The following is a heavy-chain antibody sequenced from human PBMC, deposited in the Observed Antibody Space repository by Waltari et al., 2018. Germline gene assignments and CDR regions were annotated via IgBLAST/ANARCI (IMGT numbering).Heavy chain of an antibody. CDR3: ASSAGTLYDFWSGYYVWFDP. J-gene: IGHJ5*02. CDR2: IYHSGST. V-gene: IGHV4-38-2*01. CDR1: GYSISSGYY. Sequence: QVQLQESGPGLVKPSETLSLTCAVSGYSISSGYYWGWIRQPPGKGLEWIGSIYHSGSTYYNPSLKSRVTISVDTSKSQFSLKLSSVTAADTAVYYCASSAGTLYDFWSGYYVWFDPWGQGTLVTVSS. D-gene: IGHD3-3*01.